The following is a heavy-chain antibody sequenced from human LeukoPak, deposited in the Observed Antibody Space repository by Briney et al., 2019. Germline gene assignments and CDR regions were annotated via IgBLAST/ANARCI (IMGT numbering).Heavy chain of an antibody. CDR2: IYSGGST. CDR3: ARDGVWFGELLRD. Sequence: GGSLRLSCAASGFTVSSNYMSWVRQAPGKGLEWVSVIYSGGSTYYADSVKGRFTISRNNSKNTLYLQMNSLRAEDTAVYYCARDGVWFGELLRDWGQGTLVTVSS. D-gene: IGHD3-10*01. CDR1: GFTVSSNY. V-gene: IGHV3-53*01. J-gene: IGHJ4*02.